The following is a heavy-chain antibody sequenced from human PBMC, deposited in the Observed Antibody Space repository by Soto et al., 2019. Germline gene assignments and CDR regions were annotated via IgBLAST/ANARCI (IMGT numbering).Heavy chain of an antibody. Sequence: SVKVSCKASGGTFSSYRINWVRQAPGQGLEWVGGIVPIYRIADYAQKFQGRVTITADESARTSYMELRSLKSQDTAVYYCVRDSGAKLSSSWGQGTLVTVSS. V-gene: IGHV1-69*13. CDR1: GGTFSSYR. CDR2: IVPIYRIA. D-gene: IGHD6-13*01. CDR3: VRDSGAKLSSS. J-gene: IGHJ4*02.